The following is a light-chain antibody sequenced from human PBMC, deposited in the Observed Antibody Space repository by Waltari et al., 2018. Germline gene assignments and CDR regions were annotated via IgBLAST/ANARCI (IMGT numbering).Light chain of an antibody. J-gene: IGKJ1*01. V-gene: IGKV1-5*03. Sequence: DIQMTQSPSTLSASVGDRVTITCRASQSIRSWLAWYQQKPGKAPKLLIYKAFSLESGVPSRFIGSGSGTEFTLTISSLQPDDFATYYCQQYNSYQWTFGQGTKVEIK. CDR3: QQYNSYQWT. CDR1: QSIRSW. CDR2: KAF.